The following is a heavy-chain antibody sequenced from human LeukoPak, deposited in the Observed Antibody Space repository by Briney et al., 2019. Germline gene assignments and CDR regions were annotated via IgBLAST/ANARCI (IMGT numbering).Heavy chain of an antibody. CDR2: ISGDGGTT. J-gene: IGHJ4*02. V-gene: IGHV3-43*02. D-gene: IGHD1-14*01. CDR1: GFSFDAHA. CDR3: AKRSGSPHNFDY. Sequence: GGSLRLSCAASGFSFDAHAMNWVRQAPGKPLEWVSLISGDGGTTHYADSVKGRFIISRDNSRNSLYLQMKSLRTEDTALYYCAKRSGSPHNFDYWGRGTLVTVSS.